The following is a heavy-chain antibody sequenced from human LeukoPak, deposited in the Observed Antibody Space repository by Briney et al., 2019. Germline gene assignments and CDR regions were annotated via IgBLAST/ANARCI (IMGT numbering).Heavy chain of an antibody. CDR2: ISGSGGST. J-gene: IGHJ6*02. D-gene: IGHD4-23*01. CDR3: AKAARSGGGYYYYGMDV. Sequence: GGSLRLSCAASGFTFSSYAMTWVRQAPGKGLEWVSAISGSGGSTYYADSVKGRFTISRDNSKNTPYLQMNSLRAEDTAVYYCAKAARSGGGYYYYGMDVWGQGTTVTVSS. V-gene: IGHV3-23*01. CDR1: GFTFSSYA.